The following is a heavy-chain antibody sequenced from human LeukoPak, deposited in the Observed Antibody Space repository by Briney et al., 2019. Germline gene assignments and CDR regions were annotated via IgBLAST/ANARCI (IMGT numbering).Heavy chain of an antibody. J-gene: IGHJ4*02. CDR3: ARTRITMIVGLASRFDY. CDR2: IKQDGSEK. V-gene: IGHV3-7*01. D-gene: IGHD3-22*01. Sequence: GGSLRLSCAASGFTFRSYWMRWVRQAPGKGLEWVANIKQDGSEKNYVDSVKGRFTISRDKAKNSLYLQMNSLRAEDTAVYYCARTRITMIVGLASRFDYWGQGTLVTVSS. CDR1: GFTFRSYW.